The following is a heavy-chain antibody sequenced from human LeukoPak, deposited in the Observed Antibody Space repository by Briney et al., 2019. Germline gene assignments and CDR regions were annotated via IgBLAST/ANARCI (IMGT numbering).Heavy chain of an antibody. CDR1: GGAFNTFA. J-gene: IGHJ4*02. CDR2: IIPIFHKT. D-gene: IGHD5-12*01. V-gene: IGHV1-69*13. CDR3: AIPKRGYSHGHFDF. Sequence: SVKVSCKASGGAFNTFALNWVRQAPGQGLEWMGGIIPIFHKTDNSQKFQGRVTITADESTTTVYMELSSVTSEDTAIYYCAIPKRGYSHGHFDFWGQGTLVTVSS.